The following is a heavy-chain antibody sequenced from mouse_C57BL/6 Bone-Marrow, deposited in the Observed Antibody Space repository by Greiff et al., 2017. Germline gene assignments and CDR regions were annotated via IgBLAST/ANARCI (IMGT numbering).Heavy chain of an antibody. V-gene: IGHV1-55*01. CDR2: FYPGSGST. Sequence: QVQLHQPGAELVKPGASVKMSCKASGYTFTSYWITWVKQRSGQGLEWIGDFYPGSGSTNYNEKFKSKATLTVDTSSSTAYMQLSSLTSEDSAVYCGTGKNYYGSSQPFDYWGQGTTLTVSS. CDR3: TGKNYYGSSQPFDY. D-gene: IGHD1-1*01. CDR1: GYTFTSYW. J-gene: IGHJ2*01.